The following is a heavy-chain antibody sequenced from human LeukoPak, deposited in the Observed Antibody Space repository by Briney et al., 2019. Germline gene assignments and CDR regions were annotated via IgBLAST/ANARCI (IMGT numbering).Heavy chain of an antibody. CDR1: GYTFTGYY. CDR2: INPNSGGT. D-gene: IGHD3-9*01. Sequence: ASVKVSCKASGYTFTGYYMHWVRQAPGQGLEWMGWINPNSGGTNYAQKVQGRVTMTRDTSISTAYMELSRLRSDDTAVYYCARYFDWDDAFDIWGQGTMVTVSS. V-gene: IGHV1-2*02. CDR3: ARYFDWDDAFDI. J-gene: IGHJ3*02.